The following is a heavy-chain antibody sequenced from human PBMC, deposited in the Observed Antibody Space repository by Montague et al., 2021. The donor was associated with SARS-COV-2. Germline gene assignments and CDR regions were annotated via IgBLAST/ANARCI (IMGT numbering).Heavy chain of an antibody. D-gene: IGHD2-15*01. CDR2: TYYRSEWYS. J-gene: IGHJ4*02. CDR1: GDSVSTNSGT. CDR3: ARAERGSCGDGNCYQYFFNY. V-gene: IGHV6-1*01. Sequence: CAISGDSVSTNSGTWNWVRLSPSRCLEWLGRTYYRSEWYSDYSFSVKSRISINPDTSKNQFSLQLNSVTPEDTAVYYCARAERGSCGDGNCYQYFFNYWGQGTLVTVSS.